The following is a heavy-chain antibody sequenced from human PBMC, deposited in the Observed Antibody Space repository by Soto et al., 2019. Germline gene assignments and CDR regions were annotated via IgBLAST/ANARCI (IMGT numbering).Heavy chain of an antibody. J-gene: IGHJ6*02. D-gene: IGHD3-9*01. CDR2: INHSGST. CDR1: VGSFSGYY. Sequence: SETLSLTCAVYVGSFSGYYWSWIRQRPGKGLEWIGEINHSGSTNYNPSLKSRVTISVDTSKNQFSLKLSSVTAADTAVYYCARGLRYYDILTGYNYYYYGMDVWGQGTTVTVSS. V-gene: IGHV4-34*01. CDR3: ARGLRYYDILTGYNYYYYGMDV.